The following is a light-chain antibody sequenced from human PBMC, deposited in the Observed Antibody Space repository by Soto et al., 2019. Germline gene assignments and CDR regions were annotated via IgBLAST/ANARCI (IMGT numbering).Light chain of an antibody. V-gene: IGLV7-43*01. CDR1: TGAVTSGYY. J-gene: IGLJ3*02. Sequence: QAVVTQEPSLTVSPGGTVTLTCTSSTGAVTSGYYPNWFQQKPGQAPRALIYSTKNKHYWTPARFSGSLLGGKAALTLSGVQPEDEAEYYCLLYYGRAWVFGGGTKLTVL. CDR3: LLYYGRAWV. CDR2: STK.